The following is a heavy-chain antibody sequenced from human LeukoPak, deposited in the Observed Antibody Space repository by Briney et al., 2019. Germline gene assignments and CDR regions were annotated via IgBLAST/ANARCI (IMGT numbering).Heavy chain of an antibody. CDR2: LSASGDGT. D-gene: IGHD6-13*01. Sequence: PGGSLRLSCAASGFTFSTYAISWVRQAPGKGLEWVSALSASGDGTYYTDSVKGRFTISRDNSKNTLYLQMSSLRAEDTAIYYCAKVGEGIAATGCFDYWGQGTLVTVSS. J-gene: IGHJ4*02. CDR3: AKVGEGIAATGCFDY. CDR1: GFTFSTYA. V-gene: IGHV3-23*01.